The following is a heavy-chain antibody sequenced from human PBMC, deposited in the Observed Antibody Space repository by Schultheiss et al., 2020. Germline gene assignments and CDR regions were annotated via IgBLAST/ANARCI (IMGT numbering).Heavy chain of an antibody. CDR3: ARDNYYDSSGYPEGGGMDV. Sequence: GGSLRLSCAASGFTFSSYAMHWVRQAPGKGLGWVAVISYDGSNKYYADSVKGRFTISRDNSKNTLYLQMNSLRAEDTAVYYCARDNYYDSSGYPEGGGMDVWGQGTTVTVSS. CDR1: GFTFSSYA. J-gene: IGHJ6*02. D-gene: IGHD3-22*01. V-gene: IGHV3-30-3*01. CDR2: ISYDGSNK.